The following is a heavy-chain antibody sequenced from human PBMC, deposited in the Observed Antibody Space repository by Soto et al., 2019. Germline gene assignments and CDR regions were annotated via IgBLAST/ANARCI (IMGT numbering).Heavy chain of an antibody. CDR2: ISYDGSHK. Sequence: GGYQRLSCAASGFTFSSYGIHWVRQAPGKGLEWVAVISYDGSHKYYADSVKGRFTISRDNSKNTLYLQMNSLRAEDTAVYYCAKDQGTLVKSIAVVGFVHYWGQGTLVTVSS. CDR1: GFTFSSYG. D-gene: IGHD6-19*01. CDR3: AKDQGTLVKSIAVVGFVHY. J-gene: IGHJ4*02. V-gene: IGHV3-30*18.